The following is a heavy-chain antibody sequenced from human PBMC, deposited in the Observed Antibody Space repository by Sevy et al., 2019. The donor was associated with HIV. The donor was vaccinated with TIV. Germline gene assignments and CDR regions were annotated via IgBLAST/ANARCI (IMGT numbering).Heavy chain of an antibody. CDR1: GFTFSSYE. J-gene: IGHJ6*02. CDR3: ARVGIVEATRTYYYYGMDV. V-gene: IGHV3-48*03. D-gene: IGHD1-26*01. CDR2: ISSSGSTI. Sequence: GGSLRLSCAASGFTFSSYEMNWVRQAPGKGLEWVSYISSSGSTIYYADSVKGRFTISRDNAKNSLYLQMNSLRAEDTAVYYCARVGIVEATRTYYYYGMDVWGQGTTVTVSS.